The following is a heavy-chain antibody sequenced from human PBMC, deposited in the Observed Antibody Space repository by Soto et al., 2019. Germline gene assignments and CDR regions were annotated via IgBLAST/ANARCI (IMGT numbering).Heavy chain of an antibody. Sequence: QVQLVESGGGVVQTGRSLRLSCAASGFTFSSYAMHWVRQAPGKGLEWVAVISYDGSNKYYADSVKGRFTISRDNSKNTLYLQMNSLRAEDTAVYYCARSIAVAGTYLDYWGQGTLVTVSS. CDR3: ARSIAVAGTYLDY. CDR2: ISYDGSNK. CDR1: GFTFSSYA. J-gene: IGHJ4*02. D-gene: IGHD6-19*01. V-gene: IGHV3-30-3*01.